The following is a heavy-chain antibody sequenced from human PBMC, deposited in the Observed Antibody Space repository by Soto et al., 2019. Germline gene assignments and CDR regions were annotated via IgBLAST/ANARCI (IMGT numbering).Heavy chain of an antibody. CDR2: IYYSGST. CDR3: ARLQYYDLGEGFAP. J-gene: IGHJ5*02. Sequence: QLQLQESGPGLVKPSETLSLTCTVSGGSISSSSYYWGWIRQPPGKGLEWIGSIYYSGSTYYNPSLESRVTICVDTSKNQCSLGLSSVTAADTAVYYCARLQYYDLGEGFAPWGQGTLVTVSS. V-gene: IGHV4-39*01. D-gene: IGHD3-3*01. CDR1: GGSISSSSYY.